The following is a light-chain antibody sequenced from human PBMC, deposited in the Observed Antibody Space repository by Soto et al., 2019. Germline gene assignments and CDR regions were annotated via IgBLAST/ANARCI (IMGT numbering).Light chain of an antibody. CDR3: QQRSTSELT. CDR1: QSVSSY. J-gene: IGKJ4*01. CDR2: DAS. Sequence: EIVLTQSPATLSLSPGERATLSCRASQSVSSYFAWYQQKPGEAPRLLIYDASNRATGIPARFSGSGSGTDFTITISSLEPEDFAVYYCQQRSTSELTFGGGTKVEIK. V-gene: IGKV3-11*01.